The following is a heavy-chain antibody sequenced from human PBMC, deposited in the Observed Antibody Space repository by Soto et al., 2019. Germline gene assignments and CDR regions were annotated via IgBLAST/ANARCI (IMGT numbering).Heavy chain of an antibody. CDR3: ARDSYCSGGSCTYYYYYMDV. CDR1: GFTFSSYA. D-gene: IGHD2-15*01. V-gene: IGHV3-23*01. CDR2: ISGSGGST. J-gene: IGHJ6*03. Sequence: GGSLRLSCAASGFTFSSYAMSWVRQAPGKGLEWVSAISGSGGSTYYADSVKGRFTISRDNSKNTLYLQMNSLRAEDTAVYYCARDSYCSGGSCTYYYYYMDVWGKGTTVTVSS.